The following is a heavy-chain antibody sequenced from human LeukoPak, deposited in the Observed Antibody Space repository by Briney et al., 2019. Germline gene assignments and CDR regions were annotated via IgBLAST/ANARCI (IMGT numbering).Heavy chain of an antibody. CDR3: ASGDSSGYYP. J-gene: IGHJ5*02. CDR1: EFSVGSNY. Sequence: GGSLRLSCAASEFSVGSNYMTWVRQAPGKGLEWVSLIYSGGSTYYADSVKGRFTISRDNSKNTLYLQMNSLRAEDTAVYYCASGDSSGYYPWGQGTLVTVSS. D-gene: IGHD3-22*01. CDR2: IYSGGST. V-gene: IGHV3-66*01.